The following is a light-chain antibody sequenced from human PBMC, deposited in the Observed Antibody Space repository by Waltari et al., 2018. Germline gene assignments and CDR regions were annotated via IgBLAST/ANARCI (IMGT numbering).Light chain of an antibody. Sequence: DVVMTQSPLSLPITPGQPASISCRSSQSLVHSNGNTYLSWYQQKPGQPRRRLISEVYNKDPGVQDRFSGSGAGTDFTLKISRVEAEYVGVYSCGQGTHLPPFTFGPGTKLDIK. J-gene: IGKJ3*01. CDR3: GQGTHLPPFT. CDR2: EVY. V-gene: IGKV2-30*02. CDR1: QSLVHSNGNTY.